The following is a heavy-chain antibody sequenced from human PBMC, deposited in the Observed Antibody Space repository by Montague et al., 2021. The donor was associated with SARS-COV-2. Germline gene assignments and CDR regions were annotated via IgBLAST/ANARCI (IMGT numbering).Heavy chain of an antibody. Sequence: CAISGDSVSTNSGTWNWVRLSPSRGLEWLGRTYYRSEWYSDYSVSVKSRISINPDTSKHQFSLQLNSVTPEDTAVYYCARAERGSCGDGNCYQYFFNYWGQGTLVTVSS. J-gene: IGHJ4*02. CDR2: TYYRSEWYS. V-gene: IGHV6-1*01. D-gene: IGHD2-15*01. CDR3: ARAERGSCGDGNCYQYFFNY. CDR1: GDSVSTNSGT.